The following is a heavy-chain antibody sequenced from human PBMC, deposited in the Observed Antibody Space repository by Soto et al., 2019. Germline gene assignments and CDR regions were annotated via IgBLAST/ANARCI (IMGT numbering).Heavy chain of an antibody. J-gene: IGHJ5*02. D-gene: IGHD3-16*02. CDR3: ARVSTSENWFDP. V-gene: IGHV4-30-4*01. CDR1: GGSISSDDYY. CDR2: IYYSGTT. Sequence: QVQLQESGPGLVKPSQTLSLTCTVSGGSISSDDYYWSWIRQPPGKGLEWIGYIYYSGTTYYHPSLTSRVTISIHTSKNQFSLRLTSVTAADTAVYYCARVSTSENWFDPWGQGTLVTVSS.